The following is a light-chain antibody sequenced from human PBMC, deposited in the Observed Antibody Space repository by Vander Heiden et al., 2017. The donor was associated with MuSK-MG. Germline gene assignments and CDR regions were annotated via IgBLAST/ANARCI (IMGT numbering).Light chain of an antibody. Sequence: QSALTQPPSVSGSPGQSVTISCTGTSSDVGSYNRVSWYQQPPGTAPTLMIYEVSNRPSGVPDRFSGSKSGTTASLTISGLQAEDEADYYCSSYTSSSTVVFGGGTKLTVL. CDR2: EVS. CDR1: SSDVGSYNR. V-gene: IGLV2-18*02. CDR3: SSYTSSSTVV. J-gene: IGLJ2*01.